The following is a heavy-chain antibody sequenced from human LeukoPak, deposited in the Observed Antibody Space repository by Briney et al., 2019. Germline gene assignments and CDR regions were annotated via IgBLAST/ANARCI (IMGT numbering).Heavy chain of an antibody. D-gene: IGHD6-13*01. CDR3: AKDVVGRSGWYPFDS. J-gene: IGHJ5*01. Sequence: GGSLRLSCAASGFTFSSYAMSWVRQAPGKGLECVSGISGTGGSTYYADSVKGRFTISRDNSKNTVYLQMNSLRAEDTAVYYCAKDVVGRSGWYPFDSWGQGTLVTVSP. CDR2: ISGTGGST. CDR1: GFTFSSYA. V-gene: IGHV3-23*01.